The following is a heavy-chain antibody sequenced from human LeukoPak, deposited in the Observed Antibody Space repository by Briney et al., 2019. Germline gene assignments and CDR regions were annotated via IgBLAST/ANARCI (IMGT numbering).Heavy chain of an antibody. Sequence: PSETLSLTCTVSGASINSYSYYWGWIRQPPGKGLEWIGYIYYSGSTYYNPSLKSRVTISVDTSKNQFSLKLSSVTAADTAVYYCARAPGGVCGGDCLNWFDPWGQGTLVTVSS. CDR3: ARAPGGVCGGDCLNWFDP. D-gene: IGHD2-21*02. V-gene: IGHV4-30-4*08. J-gene: IGHJ5*02. CDR2: IYYSGST. CDR1: GASINSYSYY.